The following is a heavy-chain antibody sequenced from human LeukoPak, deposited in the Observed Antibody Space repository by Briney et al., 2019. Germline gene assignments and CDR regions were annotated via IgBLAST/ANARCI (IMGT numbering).Heavy chain of an antibody. V-gene: IGHV1-69*01. CDR3: ARGLQFYIFDY. Sequence: ASEKVSCKASGGTFSSYAISWVRQAPGQGLEWMGGIIPIFGTANYAQKFQGRVTITADESTSTAYMELSSLRSEDTAVYYCARGLQFYIFDYWGQGTLVTVSS. D-gene: IGHD5-24*01. J-gene: IGHJ4*02. CDR2: IIPIFGTA. CDR1: GGTFSSYA.